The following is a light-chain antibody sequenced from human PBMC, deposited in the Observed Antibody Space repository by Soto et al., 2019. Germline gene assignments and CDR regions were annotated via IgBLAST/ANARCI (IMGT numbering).Light chain of an antibody. J-gene: IGKJ4*01. CDR2: DAS. Sequence: EIELTQSPGTLSLSPGERATLSCRASQSVSSSYLAWYQQKPGQAPRLLIYDASSRATGIPDRFSGSGSGTDFTLTTSRLQPEDFAVYYCQQYASSPLTFGGGTKVDIK. V-gene: IGKV3-20*01. CDR1: QSVSSSY. CDR3: QQYASSPLT.